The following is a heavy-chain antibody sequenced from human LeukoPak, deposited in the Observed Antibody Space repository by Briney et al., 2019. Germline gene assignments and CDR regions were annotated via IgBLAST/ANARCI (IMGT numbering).Heavy chain of an antibody. Sequence: GASVKVSCKASGGTFSSYAISWVRQAPGQGLEWMGGITPIFGTANYAQKFQGRVTITTDQSTSTAHMELSSLRSEDTAVYYCARDGGITGAPDLWGRGTLVTVSS. V-gene: IGHV1-69*05. CDR3: ARDGGITGAPDL. CDR1: GGTFSSYA. J-gene: IGHJ2*01. CDR2: ITPIFGTA. D-gene: IGHD1-20*01.